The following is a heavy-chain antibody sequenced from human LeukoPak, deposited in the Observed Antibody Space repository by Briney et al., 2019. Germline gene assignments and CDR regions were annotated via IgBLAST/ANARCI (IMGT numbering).Heavy chain of an antibody. Sequence: GGSLRLSCAASGFTLSSYWMHWVRQAPGKGLEWVSSISSSSSYIYYADSVKGRFTISRDNAKNSLYLQMNSLRAEDTAVYYCARSLLFYPADYWGQGTLVTISS. CDR1: GFTLSSYW. CDR2: ISSSSSYI. CDR3: ARSLLFYPADY. V-gene: IGHV3-21*01. D-gene: IGHD2-21*02. J-gene: IGHJ4*02.